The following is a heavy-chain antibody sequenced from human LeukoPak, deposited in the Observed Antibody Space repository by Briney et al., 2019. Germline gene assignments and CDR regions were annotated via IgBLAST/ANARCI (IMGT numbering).Heavy chain of an antibody. V-gene: IGHV4-30-4*01. CDR3: ARDLGDDAGGSPYFDY. Sequence: SETLSLTCTVSGGSISGGDYYWSWIRQPPGKGLEWIGYIYYSGSTYYNPSLKSRVTISVDTSKNQFSLKLSSVTAADTAVYYCARDLGDDAGGSPYFDYWGQGTLVTVSS. D-gene: IGHD2-15*01. CDR1: GGSISGGDYY. CDR2: IYYSGST. J-gene: IGHJ4*02.